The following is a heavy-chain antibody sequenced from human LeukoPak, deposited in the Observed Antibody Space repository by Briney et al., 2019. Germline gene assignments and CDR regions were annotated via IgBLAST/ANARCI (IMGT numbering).Heavy chain of an antibody. Sequence: GGSLRLSCAASGFTVSRKYMSWVRQAPGKGLEWVSVIYNAGDTSYADSVKGRFTISRDNSKNTLYLQMNSLRAEDTGVYYCARDSDYYSSGWSPWDYWGQGTLVTVSS. CDR1: GFTVSRKY. J-gene: IGHJ4*02. CDR3: ARDSDYYSSGWSPWDY. CDR2: IYNAGDT. D-gene: IGHD6-19*01. V-gene: IGHV3-53*01.